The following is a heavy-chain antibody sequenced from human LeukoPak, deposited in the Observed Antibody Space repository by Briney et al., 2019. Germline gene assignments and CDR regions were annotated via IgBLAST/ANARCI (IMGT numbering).Heavy chain of an antibody. J-gene: IGHJ4*02. CDR2: ISERGGST. CDR1: GISLSNYA. CDR3: AKRGVVIRGILVIGPHQEAYHYDF. V-gene: IGHV3-23*01. Sequence: PGGSLRLSCVVSGISLSNYAMTWVRQAPRKGLEWVSYISERGGSTTYADSVKGRFTICRDTSLNTLYLQMNNLRAEDMAVYFCAKRGVVIRGILVIGPHQEAYHYDFWGQGVLVTVSS. D-gene: IGHD3-10*01.